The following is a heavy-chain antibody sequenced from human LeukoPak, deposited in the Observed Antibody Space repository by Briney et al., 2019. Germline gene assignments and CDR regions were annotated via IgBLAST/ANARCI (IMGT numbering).Heavy chain of an antibody. CDR1: GYTCTGYY. CDR3: ARGSPYYYGSGSYYADY. Sequence: ASVKVSCKASGYTCTGYYMHWVRQAPGQGLERMGWINPNSGGTNYAQKFQGRVTMTRDTSISTAYMELSRLRSDDTAVYYCARGSPYYYGSGSYYADYWGQGTLVTVSS. D-gene: IGHD3-10*01. V-gene: IGHV1-2*02. J-gene: IGHJ4*02. CDR2: INPNSGGT.